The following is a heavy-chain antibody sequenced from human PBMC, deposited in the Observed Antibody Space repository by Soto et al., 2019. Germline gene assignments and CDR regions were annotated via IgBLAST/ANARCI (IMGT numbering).Heavy chain of an antibody. CDR2: ISGSGGTT. D-gene: IGHD2-21*01. CDR3: AKDSPSHVGGWELPFDY. J-gene: IGHJ4*02. CDR1: GLTFGSYA. V-gene: IGHV3-23*01. Sequence: EVQLLESGGCLVQPGGSLRLSCAASGLTFGSYAMSWVRQAPGKGLEWVSAISGSGGTTYYADSVRGRFTISRDNSENTLYLQMNSLRADDTAVYYCAKDSPSHVGGWELPFDYWGQGTLVNVSS.